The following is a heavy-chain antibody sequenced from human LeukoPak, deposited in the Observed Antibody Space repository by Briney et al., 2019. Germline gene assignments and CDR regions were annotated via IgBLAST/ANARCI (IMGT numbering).Heavy chain of an antibody. D-gene: IGHD2-2*01. CDR1: GYTFTSYG. V-gene: IGHV1-18*01. CDR3: ARDESDIVVSNWFDP. Sequence: SVKVSCKASGYTFTSYGISWVRQAPGQGLEWMGWISAYNGNTNYAQKLQGRVTMTTDTSTSTAYMELRSLRSDDTAVYYCARDESDIVVSNWFDPWGQGTLVTVSS. CDR2: ISAYNGNT. J-gene: IGHJ5*02.